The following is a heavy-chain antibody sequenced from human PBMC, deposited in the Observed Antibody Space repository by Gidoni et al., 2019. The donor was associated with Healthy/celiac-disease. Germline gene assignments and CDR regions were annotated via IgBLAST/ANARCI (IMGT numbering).Heavy chain of an antibody. D-gene: IGHD2-2*01. V-gene: IGHV3-48*02. J-gene: IGHJ4*02. CDR2: ISSSSSTI. Sequence: EVQLVESGGGLVQPGGSLRLSCAASGFTFSSYSMNWVRQAPGKGLEWVSYISSSSSTIYYADSVKGRFTISRDNAKNSLYLQMNSLRDEDTAVYYCARVLYPAAMGGWEDYWGQGTLVTVSS. CDR3: ARVLYPAAMGGWEDY. CDR1: GFTFSSYS.